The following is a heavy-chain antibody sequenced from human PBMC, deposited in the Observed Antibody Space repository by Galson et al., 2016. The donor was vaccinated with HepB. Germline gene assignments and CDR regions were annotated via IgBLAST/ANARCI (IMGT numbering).Heavy chain of an antibody. J-gene: IGHJ1*01. CDR2: ISGSGSST. Sequence: SLRLSCAASGFTFSNFGMSWVRQAPGKGLEWVSLISGSGSSTSYADSVEGRFTISRDNSKNTLYLQMSSLSPDDTAVYYCARDGVRWSPVEYFHHWGQGTLASVSS. CDR1: GFTFSNFG. V-gene: IGHV3-23*01. CDR3: ARDGVRWSPVEYFHH. D-gene: IGHD3-3*01.